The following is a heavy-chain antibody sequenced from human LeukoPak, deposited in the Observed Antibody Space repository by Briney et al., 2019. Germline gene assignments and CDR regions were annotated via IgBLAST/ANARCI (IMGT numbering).Heavy chain of an antibody. CDR1: GFTFSSYS. V-gene: IGHV3-21*01. J-gene: IGHJ6*03. CDR3: ASDFRVHYYYMDV. CDR2: INSGSSYI. D-gene: IGHD3-10*01. Sequence: GGSLRLSCAASGFTFSSYSMDWVRQAPGKGLEWVSSINSGSSYIYYADSVKGRFTISRDNSKNTLYLQMNSLRAEDTAVYYCASDFRVHYYYMDVWGKGTTVTVSS.